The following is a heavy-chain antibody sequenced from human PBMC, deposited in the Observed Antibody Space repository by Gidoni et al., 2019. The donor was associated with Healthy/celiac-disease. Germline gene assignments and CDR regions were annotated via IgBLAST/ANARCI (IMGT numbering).Heavy chain of an antibody. Sequence: EVQLVESGGGLVQPGGSLRLSCAASGLTFSSDGMSWVRQAPGKGLGWVANIKQDGSEKYYVDSVKGRFTISRDNAKNSLYLQMNSLRAEDTAVYYCASTIFGVVIAGYWGQGTLVTVSS. J-gene: IGHJ4*02. CDR1: GLTFSSDG. CDR3: ASTIFGVVIAGY. V-gene: IGHV3-7*03. CDR2: IKQDGSEK. D-gene: IGHD3-3*01.